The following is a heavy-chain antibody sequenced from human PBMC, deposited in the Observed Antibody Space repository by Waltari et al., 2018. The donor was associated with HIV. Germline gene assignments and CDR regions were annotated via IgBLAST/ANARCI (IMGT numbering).Heavy chain of an antibody. V-gene: IGHV6-1*02. CDR2: TYYRSEWRF. D-gene: IGHD3-16*01. CDR3: VRDSYGFDI. CDR1: RDSLSSNTAA. J-gene: IGHJ5*02. Sequence: QVRLQQSGPGLMKTSQTLSLTCDISRDSLSSNTAAGNWVRRSPSRGFEWLGKTYYRSEWRFDYAGSMKGRLSISVDIAMNQFSLHLTSLIPDDTATYYCVRDSYGFDIWGQGNPV.